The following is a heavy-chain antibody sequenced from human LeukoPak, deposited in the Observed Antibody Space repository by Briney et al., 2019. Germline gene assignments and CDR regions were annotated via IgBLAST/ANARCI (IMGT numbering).Heavy chain of an antibody. CDR2: IYYSGST. CDR3: AREGYYYYMDV. CDR1: GGSISSYY. Sequence: SETLSLTCTVSGGSISSYYWSWIRQPPGKGLEWIGYIYYSGSTNYNPSLKSRVTISVDTSKNQFSLKLSSVTAADTAVYYCAREGYYYYMDVWGKGTTVTVSS. J-gene: IGHJ6*03. V-gene: IGHV4-59*01.